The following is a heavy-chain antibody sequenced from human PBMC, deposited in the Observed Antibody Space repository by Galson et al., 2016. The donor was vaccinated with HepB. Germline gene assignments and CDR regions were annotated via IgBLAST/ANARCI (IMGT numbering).Heavy chain of an antibody. D-gene: IGHD2-15*01. Sequence: SLRLSCAASGFIFSQYGMHWVRQAPGKGLESVAVIGHDGRNEYYADSVKGRSTISRDNSKNTLYVQMNNLRVEDTAVYYCSRGSQDDIEVDGDLEQDYWGQGTLVTVSS. CDR1: GFIFSQYG. CDR2: IGHDGRNE. V-gene: IGHV3-33*01. CDR3: SRGSQDDIEVDGDLEQDY. J-gene: IGHJ4*02.